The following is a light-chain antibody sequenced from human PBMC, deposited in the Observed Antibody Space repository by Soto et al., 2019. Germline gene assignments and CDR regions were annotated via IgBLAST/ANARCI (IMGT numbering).Light chain of an antibody. J-gene: IGKJ4*01. CDR3: QKYSTAPLT. Sequence: DVQMTQSPSSLSAFVGDRVTITCRASQGIAPYLAWFQQKPGKVPKLLIYATSTLQSGVPSRFSGSGSGTDFTLTISSLQPEDGATYYCQKYSTAPLTIGGGTKVEIK. V-gene: IGKV1-27*01. CDR2: ATS. CDR1: QGIAPY.